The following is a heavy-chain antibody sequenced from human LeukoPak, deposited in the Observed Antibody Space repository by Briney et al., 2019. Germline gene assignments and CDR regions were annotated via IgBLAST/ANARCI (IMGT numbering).Heavy chain of an antibody. CDR3: ARPGGQLLPYNWFDP. V-gene: IGHV1-8*01. CDR2: MNPNSGNT. Sequence: ASVKVSCKASGYTFTSYDINWVRQATGQGLEWMGWMNPNSGNTGYAQKFQGRVTMTRNTSISTAYMELSSLRSEDTTVYYCARPGGQLLPYNWFDPWGQGTLVTVSS. CDR1: GYTFTSYD. J-gene: IGHJ5*02. D-gene: IGHD2-2*01.